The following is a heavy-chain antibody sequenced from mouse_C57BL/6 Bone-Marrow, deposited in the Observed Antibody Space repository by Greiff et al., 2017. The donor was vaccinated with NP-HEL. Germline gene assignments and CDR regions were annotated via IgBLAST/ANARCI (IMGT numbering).Heavy chain of an antibody. V-gene: IGHV1-55*01. D-gene: IGHD2-5*01. J-gene: IGHJ4*01. CDR2: IYPGSGST. CDR3: ARPYYSNLYAMDY. CDR1: GYTFTSYW. Sequence: QVQLQQSGAELVKPGASVKMSCKASGYTFTSYWITWVKQRPGQGLEWIGDIYPGSGSTNYNEKFKSKATLTVDTSSSTAYMQLSSLTSEDSAVYYCARPYYSNLYAMDYWGQGTSVTVSS.